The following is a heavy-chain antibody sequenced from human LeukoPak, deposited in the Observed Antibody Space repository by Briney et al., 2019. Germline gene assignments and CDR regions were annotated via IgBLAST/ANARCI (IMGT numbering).Heavy chain of an antibody. CDR3: ARALWAHCGGDCYQYYFDY. D-gene: IGHD2-21*02. V-gene: IGHV3-74*01. J-gene: IGHJ4*02. CDR2: INSDGSST. CDR1: GFTFSSYW. Sequence: GGSLRLSCAASGFTFSSYWMHWVRQAPGKGLVWVSRINSDGSSTSYADSVKGRFTISRDNAKNTLYLQMDSLRAENTAVCYCARALWAHCGGDCYQYYFDYWGQGTLVTVSS.